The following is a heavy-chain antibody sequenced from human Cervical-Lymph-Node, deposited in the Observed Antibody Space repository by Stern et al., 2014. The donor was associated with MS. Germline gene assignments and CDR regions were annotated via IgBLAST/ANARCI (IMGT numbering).Heavy chain of an antibody. CDR2: IWYDGSNP. CDR1: GFSFSRYA. D-gene: IGHD6-13*01. Sequence: VQLVESGGGVVQPGRSLRLSCAASGFSFSRYAMHLVRQAPGKGLAWAALIWYDGSNPYYADSVTGRFTISRDNFKNTLYLQMNSLRAEDTAVYYCASAYSSSHYYFDYWGQGTLVTVSS. V-gene: IGHV3-33*01. J-gene: IGHJ4*02. CDR3: ASAYSSSHYYFDY.